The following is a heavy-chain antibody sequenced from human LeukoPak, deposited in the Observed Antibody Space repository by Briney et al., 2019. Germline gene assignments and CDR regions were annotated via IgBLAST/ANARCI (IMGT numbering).Heavy chain of an antibody. D-gene: IGHD3-22*01. CDR2: ISAYNGNT. CDR3: AREGTYDSSGQFPYYFDY. V-gene: IGHV1-18*01. Sequence: ASVKLSCKASGYTFTGYGISWVRQAPGQGLEWMGWISAYNGNTNYAQKLQGRVTITTDTSTSTAYMELRSLRSDDTAVYYCAREGTYDSSGQFPYYFDYWGQGTLVTVSS. CDR1: GYTFTGYG. J-gene: IGHJ4*02.